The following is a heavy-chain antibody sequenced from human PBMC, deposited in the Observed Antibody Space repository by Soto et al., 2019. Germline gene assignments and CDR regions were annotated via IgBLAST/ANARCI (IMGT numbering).Heavy chain of an antibody. D-gene: IGHD2-15*01. J-gene: IGHJ4*02. V-gene: IGHV3-23*01. CDR2: VGGSDGST. CDR1: GFTFSDYA. Sequence: GGSLRLSCAASGFTFSDYAMSWVRQAPGKGLEWVSGVGGSDGSTYYADSVKGRFAISRDNFKDTLYLQMNSLRAEDTAIYYCVKPGCGRGSCYPYYFDFWGQGTLVTVSS. CDR3: VKPGCGRGSCYPYYFDF.